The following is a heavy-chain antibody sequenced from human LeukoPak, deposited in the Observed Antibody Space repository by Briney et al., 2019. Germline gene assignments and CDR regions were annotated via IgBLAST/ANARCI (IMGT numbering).Heavy chain of an antibody. CDR2: INHSGST. CDR1: GGSFSGYY. Sequence: PSETLSLTCAVYGGSFSGYYWSWIRQPPGKGLEWIGEINHSGSTNYNPSLKSRVTISVDTSKNQFSLKLSSVTAADTAVYYCARYSYGGFYYFDYWGQGTLVTVSS. J-gene: IGHJ4*02. CDR3: ARYSYGGFYYFDY. D-gene: IGHD5-18*01. V-gene: IGHV4-34*01.